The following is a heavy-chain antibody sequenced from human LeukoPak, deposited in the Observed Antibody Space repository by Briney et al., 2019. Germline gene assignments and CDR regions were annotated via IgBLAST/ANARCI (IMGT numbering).Heavy chain of an antibody. CDR1: GFTFSDHY. J-gene: IGHJ4*02. D-gene: IGHD2-21*01. CDR2: TRNKANSYST. CDR3: ARVRGEEY. V-gene: IGHV3-72*01. Sequence: PGGSLRLSCAASGFTFSDHYMDWVRQAPGKGLEWVGRTRNKANSYSTDYAASVKGRFTISRDDSKNSLYLQMNSLKTDDTAVYYCARVRGEEYWGQGTLVTVSS.